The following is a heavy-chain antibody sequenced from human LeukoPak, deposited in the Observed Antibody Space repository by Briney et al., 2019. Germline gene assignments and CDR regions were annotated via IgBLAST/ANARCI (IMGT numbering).Heavy chain of an antibody. D-gene: IGHD3-9*01. J-gene: IGHJ4*02. Sequence: ASVKVSCKASGYTFTSYGISWVRQAPGQGLEWMGWISAYNGNTNYAQKLQGRVTMTTDTSTSTAYMELRSLRSDDTAVYYCARATTYDILTGYFDYWGQGTPVTVSS. CDR1: GYTFTSYG. CDR3: ARATTYDILTGYFDY. V-gene: IGHV1-18*01. CDR2: ISAYNGNT.